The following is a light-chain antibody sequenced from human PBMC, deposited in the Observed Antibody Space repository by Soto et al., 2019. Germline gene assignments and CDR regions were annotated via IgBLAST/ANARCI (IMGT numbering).Light chain of an antibody. CDR3: QKYYSYPIT. CDR2: AAS. J-gene: IGKJ5*01. V-gene: IGKV1-8*01. CDR1: QGISSY. Sequence: AIRMTQSPSSFSSSTGCRVTITSRASQGISSYLAWYQQKPGKDTKLMIYAASTLQSGVKSRFSGSGSGTDFTLTISCLQSEEFATYYCQKYYSYPITCGQGTRVEIK.